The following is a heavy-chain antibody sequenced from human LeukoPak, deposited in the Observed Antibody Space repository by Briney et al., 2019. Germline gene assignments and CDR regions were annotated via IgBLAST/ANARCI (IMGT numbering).Heavy chain of an antibody. CDR2: IYYSGST. CDR1: GGSISSGDYY. Sequence: SQTLSLTCTVSGGSISSGDYYWSWIRQPPGKGLEWIGYIYYSGSTCYNPSLKSRVTISVDTSKNQFSLKLSSVTAADTAVYYCARETADFWSGYHHAFDIWGQGTMVTVSS. CDR3: ARETADFWSGYHHAFDI. V-gene: IGHV4-30-4*08. J-gene: IGHJ3*02. D-gene: IGHD3-3*01.